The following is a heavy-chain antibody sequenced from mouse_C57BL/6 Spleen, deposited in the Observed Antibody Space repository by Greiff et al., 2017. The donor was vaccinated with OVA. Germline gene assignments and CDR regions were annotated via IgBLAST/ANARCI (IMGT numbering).Heavy chain of an antibody. CDR1: GYTFTSYG. Sequence: QVQLQQSGAELARPGASVKLSCKASGYTFTSYGISWVKQRTGQGLEWIGEIYPRSGNTYYNEKFKGKATLTADKSTSTAYMVLRSLTSEVSAVYFCAFYCVSSYVDAMDYWGQGTSVTVSS. V-gene: IGHV1-81*01. CDR3: AFYCVSSYVDAMDY. D-gene: IGHD1-1*01. CDR2: IYPRSGNT. J-gene: IGHJ4*01.